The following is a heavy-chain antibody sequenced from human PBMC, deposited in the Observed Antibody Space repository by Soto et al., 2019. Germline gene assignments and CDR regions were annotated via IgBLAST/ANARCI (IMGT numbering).Heavy chain of an antibody. CDR2: IWYDGSNK. CDR3: ARDIRDSSSSLDY. CDR1: GFTFSSYG. Sequence: QVQLVESGEALAQPGRSRRLSCAASGFTFSSYGMHGFRQAPAKGLEWVAVIWYDGSNKYYADSVKGRFTISRDNSKNTLYLQMNSLRAEDTAVYYCARDIRDSSSSLDYWGQGTLVTVSS. V-gene: IGHV3-33*01. D-gene: IGHD6-6*01. J-gene: IGHJ4*02.